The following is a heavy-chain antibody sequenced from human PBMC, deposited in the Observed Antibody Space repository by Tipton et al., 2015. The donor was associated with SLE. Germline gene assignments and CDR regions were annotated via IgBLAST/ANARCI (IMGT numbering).Heavy chain of an antibody. Sequence: TLSLTCTVSGGSISGSDYYWGWIRQPPGKGLEWIGNIYSSGSTYYNPSLKSRVTISVDTSKNQFSLKLSSVTAADTAVYYCARAIRFFDPWGQGTLVTVSS. J-gene: IGHJ5*02. CDR2: IYSSGST. V-gene: IGHV4-31*03. D-gene: IGHD2-2*02. CDR1: GGSISGSDYY. CDR3: ARAIRFFDP.